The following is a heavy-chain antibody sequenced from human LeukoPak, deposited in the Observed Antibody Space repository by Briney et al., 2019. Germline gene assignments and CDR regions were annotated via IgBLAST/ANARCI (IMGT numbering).Heavy chain of an antibody. CDR1: GGSISSYY. CDR3: ARGNRGSGSYGFDY. V-gene: IGHV4-59*01. D-gene: IGHD3-10*01. J-gene: IGHJ4*02. CDR2: IYYSGST. Sequence: PSETLSLTCTVSGGSISSYYWSWIRQPPGKGLEWIGYIYYSGSTNYNPSLKSRVTISVDTSKNQFSLKLSSVTAADTAVYYCARGNRGSGSYGFDYWGQGTLVTVSS.